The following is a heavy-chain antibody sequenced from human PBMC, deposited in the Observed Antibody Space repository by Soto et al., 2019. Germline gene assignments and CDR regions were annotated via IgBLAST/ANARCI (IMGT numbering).Heavy chain of an antibody. CDR2: ISSSSSYI. V-gene: IGHV3-21*01. Sequence: GGSLRLSCAASGFTFSSYSMNWVRQAPGKGLEWVSSISSSSSYIYYADSVKGRFTISRDNAKNSLYLQMNSLRAEDTAVYYCARDLXISPPPEAHYYYYYGMDVWGQGTTVTVSS. CDR1: GFTFSSYS. J-gene: IGHJ6*02. CDR3: ARDLXISPPPEAHYYYYYGMDV.